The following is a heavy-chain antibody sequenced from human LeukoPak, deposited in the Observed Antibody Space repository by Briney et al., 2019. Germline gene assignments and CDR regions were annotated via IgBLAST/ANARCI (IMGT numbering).Heavy chain of an antibody. D-gene: IGHD6-19*01. CDR2: ISHSGNT. Sequence: SETLSLTCGVYGGSFSGYFWSWIRQPPGEGLEWIGEISHSGNTNYNPSLKGRVSISVDTSKNQFTLKLGSVTAADTAVYYCARRIGYSSAWPHWYFDVWGRGTLVTVSS. J-gene: IGHJ2*01. V-gene: IGHV4-34*01. CDR3: ARRIGYSSAWPHWYFDV. CDR1: GGSFSGYF.